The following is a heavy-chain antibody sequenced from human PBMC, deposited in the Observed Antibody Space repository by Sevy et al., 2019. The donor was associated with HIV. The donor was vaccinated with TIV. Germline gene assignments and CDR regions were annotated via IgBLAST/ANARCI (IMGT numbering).Heavy chain of an antibody. CDR2: VHYGGST. CDR3: ARTNSGHSFDF. CDR1: DGSMTNNNYY. J-gene: IGHJ4*01. Sequence: SETLSLTCSVSDGSMTNNNYYWAWIRRPPGKGLEWIGSVHYGGSTHYNPSFWGRVSISVDTSKRVVSLDLSSVTSADTAVYFCARTNSGHSFDFWGHGVLVTVSS. D-gene: IGHD6-19*01. V-gene: IGHV4-39*01.